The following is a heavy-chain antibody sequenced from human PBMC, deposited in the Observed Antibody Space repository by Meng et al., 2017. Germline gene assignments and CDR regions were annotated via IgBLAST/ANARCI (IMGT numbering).Heavy chain of an antibody. CDR1: GGTFSSDA. J-gene: IGHJ4*02. V-gene: IGHV1-69*12. D-gene: IGHD3-10*01. CDR2: IIPIFGTA. Sequence: QVQRRQAVAGLRKPGSSVKVSVNGSGGTFSSDAIRCVRQAPGHGLDWMGGIIPIFGTANYAQKFQGRVTITADESTSTAYMELSSLRSEDTAVYYCARDIRPSYFDYWGQGTLVTVSS. CDR3: ARDIRPSYFDY.